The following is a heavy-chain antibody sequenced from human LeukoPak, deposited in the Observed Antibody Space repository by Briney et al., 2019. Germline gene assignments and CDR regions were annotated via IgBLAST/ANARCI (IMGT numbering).Heavy chain of an antibody. V-gene: IGHV4-4*07. J-gene: IGHJ4*02. CDR2: FYASGNT. CDR1: GGSISSYY. Sequence: SETLSLTCTVSGGSISSYYWSWIRQPAGKGLEWLGHFYASGNTYYNPSLKSRVTVSVDTSKNQFSLKASSVTAADTAVYYCARLKAEGGLDYWGQGALVTVSS. CDR3: ARLKAEGGLDY. D-gene: IGHD3-16*01.